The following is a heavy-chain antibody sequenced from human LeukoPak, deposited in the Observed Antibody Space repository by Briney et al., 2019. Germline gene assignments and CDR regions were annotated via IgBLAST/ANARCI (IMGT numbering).Heavy chain of an antibody. D-gene: IGHD6-13*01. J-gene: IGHJ4*02. CDR3: ATSRGSWPDYFDY. CDR2: ISTSGSSI. V-gene: IGHV3-48*03. CDR1: GFTFSSYE. Sequence: GGSLRLSCAASGFTFSSYEMNWVRQAPGKGLEWVSYISTSGSSIYYADSVKGRFTISRDNPKNSLYLQMNSLRAEDTAVYYCATSRGSWPDYFDYWGQGTLVTVSS.